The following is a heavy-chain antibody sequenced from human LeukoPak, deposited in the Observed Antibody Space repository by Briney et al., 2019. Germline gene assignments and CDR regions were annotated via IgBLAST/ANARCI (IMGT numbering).Heavy chain of an antibody. Sequence: KIGESLKISCQGSGFTFTTSWIGWVRQLPGKGLEWMGNIYPGDSDTRYSPSFQGQVTISADKSINTAYLQWTSLKASDTAMYYCARQLTTLRGFDIWGQGTMVTASS. D-gene: IGHD4-11*01. CDR1: GFTFTTSW. CDR3: ARQLTTLRGFDI. J-gene: IGHJ3*02. V-gene: IGHV5-51*01. CDR2: IYPGDSDT.